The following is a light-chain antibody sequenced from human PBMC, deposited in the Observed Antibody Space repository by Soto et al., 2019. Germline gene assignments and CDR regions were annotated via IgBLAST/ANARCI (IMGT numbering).Light chain of an antibody. CDR2: GAS. CDR1: LTISNNY. V-gene: IGKV3-20*01. Sequence: EIVLTQSPGTLSLSPGERATLSCTASLTISNNYLAWYQQKPGQAPRLLMYGASSRASDIPDRFSGSGSGTDFTLTIGGLEPEDSAVYYCQQYGSSPFTFGPGTKVDI. CDR3: QQYGSSPFT. J-gene: IGKJ3*01.